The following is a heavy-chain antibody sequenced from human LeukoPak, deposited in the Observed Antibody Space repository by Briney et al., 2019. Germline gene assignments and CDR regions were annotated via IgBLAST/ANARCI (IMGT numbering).Heavy chain of an antibody. CDR3: ARWRTARTGFDY. CDR1: GGSISSYY. J-gene: IGHJ4*02. CDR2: IYYSGSP. D-gene: IGHD3/OR15-3a*01. V-gene: IGHV4-39*01. Sequence: SETLSLTCTVSGGSISSYYWGWIRQPPGKGLEWIGSIYYSGSPYYNPSLKRRVTTSVDTSKNQFSLRVISVTAADTAVYYCARWRTARTGFDYWGQGTLVTVSS.